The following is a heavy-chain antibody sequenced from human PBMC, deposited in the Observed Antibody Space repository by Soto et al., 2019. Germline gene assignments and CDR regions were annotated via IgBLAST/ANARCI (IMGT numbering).Heavy chain of an antibody. D-gene: IGHD5-12*01. V-gene: IGHV3-49*03. CDR2: IRSKAYGGTT. Sequence: PGGSLRLSWTPSGFTFSDYTMSWFRQAPGKGLEWVGFIRSKAYGGTTEHAASVKGRFTISRDDSKSIAYLQMNSLKAEDTAVYHCTRDGRYSGYPPPAFWGQGTLVTVSS. CDR1: GFTFSDYT. J-gene: IGHJ4*02. CDR3: TRDGRYSGYPPPAF.